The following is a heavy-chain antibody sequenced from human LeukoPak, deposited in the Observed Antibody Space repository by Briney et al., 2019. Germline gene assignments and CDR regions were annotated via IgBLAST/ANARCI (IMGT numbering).Heavy chain of an antibody. CDR2: ISAYNGNT. V-gene: IGHV1-18*01. CDR1: GYTFTSYG. J-gene: IGHJ6*02. CDR3: ARRIHSSSWYKYYYYGMDV. D-gene: IGHD6-13*01. Sequence: GASVKVSCKASGYTFTSYGISWVRQAPGQGLEWMGWISAYNGNTNYAQKLQGRVTMTTDTSTSTAYMELRSLRSEDTAVYYCARRIHSSSWYKYYYYGMDVWGQGTTVTVSS.